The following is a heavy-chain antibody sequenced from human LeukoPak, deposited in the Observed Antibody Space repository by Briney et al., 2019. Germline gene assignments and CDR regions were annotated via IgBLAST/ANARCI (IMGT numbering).Heavy chain of an antibody. CDR1: GFTFSSYE. CDR2: ISSSWSTI. D-gene: IGHD3-10*02. Sequence: GGSLRLSCAASGFTFSSYEMNWVRQARGKGLEWVSYISSSWSTIYYADSVKGRFNFSRDNAKNSLYLHMNSLSGEDAAVYYCAELGISMIGGVWAKGTADRISS. J-gene: IGHJ6*04. V-gene: IGHV3-48*03. CDR3: AELGISMIGGV.